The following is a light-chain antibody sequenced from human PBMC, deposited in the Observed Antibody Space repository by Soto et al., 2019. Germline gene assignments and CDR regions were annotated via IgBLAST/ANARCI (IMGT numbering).Light chain of an antibody. CDR3: MQTLQAPT. J-gene: IGKJ1*01. CDR2: LGS. V-gene: IGKV2-28*01. CDR1: QSLLHSSGNNF. Sequence: IVMTQSPLSLPVTPGEPASISCRSSQSLLHSSGNNFLDWYLQKPGQSPQLLIYLGSNRASGVPDRFSADGSGTYFTLKISRVEAEDVGVYYCMQTLQAPTFGQGTKVEIK.